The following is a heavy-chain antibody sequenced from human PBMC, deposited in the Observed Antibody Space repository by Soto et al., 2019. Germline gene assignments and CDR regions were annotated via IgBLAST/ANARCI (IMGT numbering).Heavy chain of an antibody. V-gene: IGHV3-21*02. J-gene: IGHJ6*02. D-gene: IGHD3-22*01. CDR3: VRDTGFYDDAGQKYYYGMDV. CDR1: GFTFSGYT. CDR2: ISMSSSDI. Sequence: QLVESGGGLVKPGGSLRLSCAAYGFTFSGYTMNWVRLAPGTGLEWVSSISMSSSDIYYADSVKGRFTISRDNAKNSLSLQMNSLRAEDTAVYYCVRDTGFYDDAGQKYYYGMDVWGQGTTVTVS.